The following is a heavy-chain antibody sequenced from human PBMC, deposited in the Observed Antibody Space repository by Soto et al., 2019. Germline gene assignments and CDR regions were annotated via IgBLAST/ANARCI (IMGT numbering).Heavy chain of an antibody. CDR2: INYSGST. J-gene: IGHJ5*02. V-gene: IGHV4-31*03. CDR3: ARGIGPNWFDP. CDR1: GDSICSGGYY. D-gene: IGHD3-10*01. Sequence: SETLSLTCTVSGDSICSGGYYRSWIRQHPGKGLEWIGYINYSGSTNYNPSLKSRVTISVDTSKNQFSLKLSSVTAADTAVYYCARGIGPNWFDPWGQGTLVTVSS.